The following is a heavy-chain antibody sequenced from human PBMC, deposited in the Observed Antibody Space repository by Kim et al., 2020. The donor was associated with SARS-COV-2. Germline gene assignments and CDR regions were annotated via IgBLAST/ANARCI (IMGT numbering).Heavy chain of an antibody. J-gene: IGHJ3*02. CDR1: GGTFSSYA. V-gene: IGHV1-69*13. CDR2: IIPIFGTA. CDR3: ARGRGRYCSSTSCLAPWADAFDI. Sequence: SVKVSCKASGGTFSSYAISWVRQAPGQGLEWMGGIIPIFGTANYAQKFQGRVTITADESTSTAYMELSSLRSEDTAVYYCARGRGRYCSSTSCLAPWADAFDIWGQGTMVTVSS. D-gene: IGHD2-2*01.